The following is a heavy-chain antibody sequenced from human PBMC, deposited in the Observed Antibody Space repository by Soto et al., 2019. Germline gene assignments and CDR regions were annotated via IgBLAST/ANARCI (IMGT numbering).Heavy chain of an antibody. Sequence: EVQLVESGGGLVQPGGSLRLSCAASGFTFSTYSMNWVRQAPGKGLEWVSYISGDSSSIYYADSAEGRFSISRDNAKNAPYLLMDGLRAGDTAVLYCGSGTYSSGMDVWGQGTTVTVSS. V-gene: IGHV3-48*01. CDR2: ISGDSSSI. CDR1: GFTFSTYS. CDR3: GSGTYSSGMDV. D-gene: IGHD6-13*01. J-gene: IGHJ6*02.